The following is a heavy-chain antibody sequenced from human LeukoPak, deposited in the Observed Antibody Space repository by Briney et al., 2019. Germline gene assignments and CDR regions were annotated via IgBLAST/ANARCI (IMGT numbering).Heavy chain of an antibody. D-gene: IGHD3-16*01. V-gene: IGHV3-48*03. J-gene: IGHJ1*01. CDR2: ISSSGSTI. Sequence: GGSLRLSCAASGFTFSSYEMNWVRQAPGKGLEWVSYISSSGSTIYYSDSVKGRFTISRDNAKNSLYLQMNSLRAEDTAVYYCARVPSPLGGVGPKYFQHWGQGTLVTVSS. CDR1: GFTFSSYE. CDR3: ARVPSPLGGVGPKYFQH.